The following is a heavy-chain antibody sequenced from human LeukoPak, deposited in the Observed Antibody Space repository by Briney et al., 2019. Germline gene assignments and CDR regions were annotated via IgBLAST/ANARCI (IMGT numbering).Heavy chain of an antibody. D-gene: IGHD1-26*01. CDR1: GGSISNYY. CDR2: IYPSGGT. Sequence: KSSETLSLTCTVSGGSISNYYWSWIRQPAGKGLECIGRIYPSGGTNFHPSLKSRVTMSTDTSKNQFSLKLSSVTAADTAVYYCASHGYSGSPGRSPAFDIWGQGTMVTVSS. CDR3: ASHGYSGSPGRSPAFDI. V-gene: IGHV4-4*07. J-gene: IGHJ3*02.